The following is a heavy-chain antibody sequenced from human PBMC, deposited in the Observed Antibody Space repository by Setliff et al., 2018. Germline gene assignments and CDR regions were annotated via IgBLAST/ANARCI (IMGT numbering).Heavy chain of an antibody. J-gene: IGHJ3*02. Sequence: ASVKVSCKASGYTFTSYGISWVRQAPGQGLEWMGWISAYNGNTNYAQKFQGRVTITTDESTSTAYMELSSLRSEDTAVYYCARGGNPPYDAFDIWGQGTMVTVSS. CDR3: ARGGNPPYDAFDI. V-gene: IGHV1-18*01. CDR2: ISAYNGNT. CDR1: GYTFTSYG. D-gene: IGHD2-15*01.